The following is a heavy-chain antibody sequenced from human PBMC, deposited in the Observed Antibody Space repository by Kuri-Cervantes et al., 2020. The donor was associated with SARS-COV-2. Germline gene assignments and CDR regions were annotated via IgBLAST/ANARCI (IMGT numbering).Heavy chain of an antibody. CDR2: LNPLGGST. Sequence: ASVKVSCKPSGYSFTSYYIHWVRQAPGQGLEWMGILNPLGGSTDYAQKFQGRVTMTRDTSASTAYMELSRLRSDDTAVYYCAREDPRRRDFWSGYYPFNYYYYGMDVWGQGTTVTVSS. CDR1: GYSFTSYY. V-gene: IGHV1-46*01. D-gene: IGHD3-3*01. J-gene: IGHJ6*02. CDR3: AREDPRRRDFWSGYYPFNYYYYGMDV.